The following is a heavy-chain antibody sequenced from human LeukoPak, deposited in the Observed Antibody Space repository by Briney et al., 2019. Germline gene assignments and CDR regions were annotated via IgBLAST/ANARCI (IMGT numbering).Heavy chain of an antibody. CDR2: INGGGGTY. CDR3: VKGGLWVDFDH. Sequence: PGGSLRLSCAASGFAFDDSYMSWVRQAPGKGLEWVSYINGGGGTYYYADSVRGRFTNSRDNAKNTLYLQMNSLRAEDTAVYYCVKGGLWVDFDHWGQGTLVTVSS. J-gene: IGHJ4*02. V-gene: IGHV3-11*01. CDR1: GFAFDDSY. D-gene: IGHD3-16*01.